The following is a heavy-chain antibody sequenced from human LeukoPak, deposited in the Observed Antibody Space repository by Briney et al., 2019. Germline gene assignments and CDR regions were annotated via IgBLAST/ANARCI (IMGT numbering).Heavy chain of an antibody. D-gene: IGHD2-21*02. V-gene: IGHV1-46*01. CDR1: GYTFTSYY. CDR3: ARDLFKAAYCGGDCYSTIGY. CDR2: INPSGGST. Sequence: ASVKVSCKASGYTFTSYYVHWVRQAPGQGLEWMGIINPSGGSTSYAQKFQGRVTMTRDTSTSTVYMELSSLRSEDTAVYYCARDLFKAAYCGGDCYSTIGYWGQGTLVTVSS. J-gene: IGHJ4*02.